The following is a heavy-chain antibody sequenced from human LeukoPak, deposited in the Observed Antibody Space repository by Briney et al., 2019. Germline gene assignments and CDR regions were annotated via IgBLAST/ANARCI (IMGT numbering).Heavy chain of an antibody. Sequence: PSETLSLTCTVSGGSISSSSYYWGWIRPPPGKGLEWIGSIYYSGSTYYNPSLKSRVTISVDTSKNQFSLKLSSVTAADTAVYCCARLEGIAAAGYWGQGTLVTVSS. D-gene: IGHD6-13*01. CDR2: IYYSGST. J-gene: IGHJ4*02. V-gene: IGHV4-39*01. CDR3: ARLEGIAAAGY. CDR1: GGSISSSSYY.